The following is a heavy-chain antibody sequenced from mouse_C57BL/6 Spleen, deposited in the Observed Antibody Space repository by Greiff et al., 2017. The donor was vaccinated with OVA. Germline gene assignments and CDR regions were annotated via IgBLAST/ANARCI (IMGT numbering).Heavy chain of an antibody. CDR1: GYTFTSYW. V-gene: IGHV1-50*01. Sequence: VQLQQSGAELVKPGASVKLSCKASGYTFTSYWMQWVKQRPGQGLEWIGEIDPSDSYTNYNQKFKGKATLTVDTSSSTAYMQLSSLTSEDSAVYYCARQLRLRGYAMDYWGQGTSVTVSS. CDR3: ARQLRLRGYAMDY. CDR2: IDPSDSYT. D-gene: IGHD3-2*02. J-gene: IGHJ4*01.